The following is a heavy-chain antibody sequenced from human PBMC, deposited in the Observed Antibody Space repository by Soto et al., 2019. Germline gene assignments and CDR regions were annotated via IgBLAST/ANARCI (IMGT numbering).Heavy chain of an antibody. CDR3: AKDLKGRYCSGGSCYGYYYGMDV. CDR2: ISCDGSNK. D-gene: IGHD2-15*01. Sequence: QVQLVESGGGVVQPGRSLRLSCAASGFTFSSYGMHWVRQAPGKGLEWVAVISCDGSNKYYADSVKGRFTISRDNSKNTLYLQMNSLRAEDTAVYYCAKDLKGRYCSGGSCYGYYYGMDVWGQGTTVTVSS. V-gene: IGHV3-30*18. CDR1: GFTFSSYG. J-gene: IGHJ6*02.